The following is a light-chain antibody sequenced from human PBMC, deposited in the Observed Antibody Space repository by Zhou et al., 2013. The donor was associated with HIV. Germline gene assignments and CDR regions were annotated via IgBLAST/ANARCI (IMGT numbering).Light chain of an antibody. Sequence: DIQLTQSPSFLSASVGDRVSITCRASHGISSHLDWYQQKPGKAPKLLIYAASTLQSGVPSRFSGSGSGTEFTLTISSLQPEDFATYYCQQYYSYPPGYTFGQGTKLEIK. V-gene: IGKV1-9*01. CDR3: QQYYSYPPGYT. CDR2: AAS. CDR1: HGISSH. J-gene: IGKJ2*01.